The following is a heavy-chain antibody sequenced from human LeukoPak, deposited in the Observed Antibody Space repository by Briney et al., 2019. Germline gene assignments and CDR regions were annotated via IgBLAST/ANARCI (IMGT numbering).Heavy chain of an antibody. J-gene: IGHJ5*02. D-gene: IGHD2-15*01. Sequence: GESLKISCKGSGYSFTSYWIGWVRQMPGKGLEWMGIIYPGDSDTRYSPSFQGQVTISADKSISTAYLQWSSLKATDTAMYYCARQEYCSGGSCYTWFDPWGQGTLVTVSS. CDR2: IYPGDSDT. V-gene: IGHV5-51*01. CDR3: ARQEYCSGGSCYTWFDP. CDR1: GYSFTSYW.